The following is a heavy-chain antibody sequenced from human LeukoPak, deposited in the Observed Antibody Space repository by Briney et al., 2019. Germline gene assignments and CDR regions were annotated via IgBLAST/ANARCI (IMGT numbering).Heavy chain of an antibody. CDR1: GFTSSGYA. Sequence: PGGSLRLSCAASGFTSSGYAMSWVRQAPGKGLEWVSTISGNGGTTYYADSVKGRFTISRDNSKNTLYLQMNSLRAEDTAVYYCARILRWPNPFDQWGQGTLVTVSS. D-gene: IGHD4-23*01. V-gene: IGHV3-23*01. CDR2: ISGNGGTT. CDR3: ARILRWPNPFDQ. J-gene: IGHJ4*02.